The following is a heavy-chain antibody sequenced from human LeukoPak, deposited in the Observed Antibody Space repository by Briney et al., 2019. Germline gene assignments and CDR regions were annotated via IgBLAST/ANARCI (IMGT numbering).Heavy chain of an antibody. J-gene: IGHJ3*02. Sequence: PGGSLRLSCAASGFTFSSYWMHWVRQAPGQGLVLGSRISPDGSSALYADSVKGRFTISRDNAKNTLYLQMNSLRAEDTAVYYCAYYDSSGYYYGDDAFDIWGQGTMVTVSS. CDR2: ISPDGSSA. CDR3: AYYDSSGYYYGDDAFDI. D-gene: IGHD3-22*01. V-gene: IGHV3-74*01. CDR1: GFTFSSYW.